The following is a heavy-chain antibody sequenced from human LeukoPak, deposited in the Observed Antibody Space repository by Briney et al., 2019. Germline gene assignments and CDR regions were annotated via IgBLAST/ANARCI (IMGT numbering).Heavy chain of an antibody. CDR3: ASGPVNYFDY. CDR1: GGTFSSYT. D-gene: IGHD4-17*01. Sequence: ASVKVSCKASGGTFSSYTISWVRQAPGQGLEWMGKIIPIFGIVNYAQKFQGRVTITADNSKSTSYMELSSLRSEDTAVYYCASGPVNYFDYWGQGTLVTVSS. J-gene: IGHJ4*02. V-gene: IGHV1-69*02. CDR2: IIPIFGIV.